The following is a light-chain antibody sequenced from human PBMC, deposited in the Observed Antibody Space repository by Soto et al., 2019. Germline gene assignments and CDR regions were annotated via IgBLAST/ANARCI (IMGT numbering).Light chain of an antibody. CDR2: DVS. Sequence: QSALTQPASVSGSPGQSITISCTGTSGDVGGYNYVSWYQQHPGKAPKLMIYDVSNRPSGVSNRFSGSKSGNTASLTISGLQAEDEADYYCSSYTSSRTLVFGTGTKLTVL. CDR1: SGDVGGYNY. CDR3: SSYTSSRTLV. V-gene: IGLV2-14*01. J-gene: IGLJ1*01.